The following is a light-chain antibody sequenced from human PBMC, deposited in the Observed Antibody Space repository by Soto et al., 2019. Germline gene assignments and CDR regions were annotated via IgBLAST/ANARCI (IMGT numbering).Light chain of an antibody. V-gene: IGKV1-5*01. Sequence: DIQMTQSPSTLSASVGDRVTITCRASQSIRSLLAWYQQKPGKAPKVLIYDASSLGSGVPSRFSGSGSGTEFTLTISSLQPDDFAVYFCQQYTDWPITFGQGTRLEIK. J-gene: IGKJ5*01. CDR2: DAS. CDR1: QSIRSL. CDR3: QQYTDWPIT.